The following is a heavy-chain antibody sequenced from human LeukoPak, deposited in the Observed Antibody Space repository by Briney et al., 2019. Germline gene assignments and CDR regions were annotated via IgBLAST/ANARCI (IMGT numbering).Heavy chain of an antibody. Sequence: PSETLSLTCTVSGGSISSYYWSWIRQPPGKGLEWIGYIYYSGSTNYNPPLKSRVTISVDTSKNQFSLKLSSVTAADTAVYYCARGLTTYYDRSGDDYWGQGTLVTVSS. CDR1: GGSISSYY. CDR2: IYYSGST. CDR3: ARGLTTYYDRSGDDY. D-gene: IGHD3-22*01. J-gene: IGHJ4*02. V-gene: IGHV4-59*01.